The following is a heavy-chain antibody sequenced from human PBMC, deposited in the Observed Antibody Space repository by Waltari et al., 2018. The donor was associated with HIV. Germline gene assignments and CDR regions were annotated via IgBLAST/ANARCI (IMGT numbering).Heavy chain of an antibody. V-gene: IGHV4-4*02. Sequence: QVQLQESGPGLVKPSGTLSLTCAVSGGSISSSNWWSWVRQPPGKGLEWIGEIYHSGSTNYNPSLKSRFTISVDKSKNQFSLKLSSVTAADTAVYYCARGWVSSSWSNSHYYFDYWGQGTLVTVSS. CDR1: GGSISSSNW. J-gene: IGHJ4*02. CDR2: IYHSGST. D-gene: IGHD6-13*01. CDR3: ARGWVSSSWSNSHYYFDY.